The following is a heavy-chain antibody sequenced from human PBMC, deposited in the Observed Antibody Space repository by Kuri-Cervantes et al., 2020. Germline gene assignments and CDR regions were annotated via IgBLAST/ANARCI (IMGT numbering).Heavy chain of an antibody. CDR2: ISAYNGNT. J-gene: IGHJ4*02. CDR1: GYTFTSYG. D-gene: IGHD6-13*01. V-gene: IGHV1-18*01. Sequence: ASVKVSCKASGYTFTSYGISWVRQAPGQGLEWMGWISAYNGNTNYAQKFQGRATMTRDTSISTAYMELSRLRSDDTAVYYCATRIAAAGPTPFDYWGQGTLVTVSS. CDR3: ATRIAAAGPTPFDY.